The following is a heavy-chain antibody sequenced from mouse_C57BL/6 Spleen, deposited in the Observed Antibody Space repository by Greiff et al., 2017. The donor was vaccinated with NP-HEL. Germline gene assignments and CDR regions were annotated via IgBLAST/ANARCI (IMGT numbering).Heavy chain of an antibody. J-gene: IGHJ3*01. CDR3: ARSYYYGSSYAWFAY. D-gene: IGHD1-1*01. CDR2: ISYSGST. V-gene: IGHV3-1*01. CDR1: GYSITSGYD. Sequence: EVKLMESGPGMVKPSQSLSLTCTVTGYSITSGYDWHWIRHFPGNKLEWMGYISYSGSTNYNPSLKSRISITHDTSKNHFFLKLNSVTTEDTATYYCARSYYYGSSYAWFAYWGQGTLVTVSA.